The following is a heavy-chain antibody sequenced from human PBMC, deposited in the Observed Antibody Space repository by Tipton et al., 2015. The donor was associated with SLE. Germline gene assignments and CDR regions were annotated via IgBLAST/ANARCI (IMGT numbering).Heavy chain of an antibody. D-gene: IGHD6-19*01. J-gene: IGHJ4*02. V-gene: IGHV4-34*01. CDR1: GFSVTNNY. CDR2: IADTGSP. Sequence: QVQLVQSGGGLTQPGGSLRLSCAASGFSVTNNYMSWVRQPPGQGLEWIGEIADTGSPNYNPSLKSRVTISLDTSKSQFSLILNSLTAADTAVYYCARGPFQRWPPGAYWGQGTSVTASS. CDR3: ARGPFQRWPPGAY.